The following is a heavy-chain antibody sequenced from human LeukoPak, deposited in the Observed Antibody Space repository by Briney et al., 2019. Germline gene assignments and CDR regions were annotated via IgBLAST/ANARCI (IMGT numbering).Heavy chain of an antibody. Sequence: ASVKVSCEASGYTFTSYDINWVRQATGQGLEWMGWMNPNSGDTGYAQKFQGRVTMTRNTSISTTYMELSSLRSEDTAVYYCARGVPRYCRSPGRATADICGVYWGQGTLVTVSS. CDR2: MNPNSGDT. CDR3: ARGVPRYCRSPGRATADICGVY. CDR1: GYTFTSYD. D-gene: IGHD2-2*01. J-gene: IGHJ4*02. V-gene: IGHV1-8*01.